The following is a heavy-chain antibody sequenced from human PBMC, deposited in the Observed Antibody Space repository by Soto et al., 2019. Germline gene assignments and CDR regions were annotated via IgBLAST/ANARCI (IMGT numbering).Heavy chain of an antibody. CDR3: AKYKGSVAEEY. CDR2: ISGSGGRT. D-gene: IGHD6-19*01. CDR1: GFTFSTYA. Sequence: EVQLLESGGGLVQPGGSLRVSCAASGFTFSTYAMSWVRQAPGKGLEWVSTISGSGGRTYYADSVKGRFTISRDNSKDTVYLQMNSLRAEDTALYYCAKYKGSVAEEYWGQGTLVTVSS. V-gene: IGHV3-23*01. J-gene: IGHJ4*02.